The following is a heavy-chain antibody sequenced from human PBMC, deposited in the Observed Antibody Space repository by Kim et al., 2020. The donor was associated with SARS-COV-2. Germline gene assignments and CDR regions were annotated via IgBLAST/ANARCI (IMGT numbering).Heavy chain of an antibody. CDR2: TYYRSKWYN. V-gene: IGHV6-1*01. Sequence: SQTLSLTCAISGDSVSSNSAAWNWIRQSPSRGLEWLGRTYYRSKWYNDYAVSVKSRITINPDTSKNQFSLQLNSVTPEDTAVYYCARGRGYSSSWYDEYFQHWGQGTLVTVSS. CDR1: GDSVSSNSAA. D-gene: IGHD6-13*01. J-gene: IGHJ1*01. CDR3: ARGRGYSSSWYDEYFQH.